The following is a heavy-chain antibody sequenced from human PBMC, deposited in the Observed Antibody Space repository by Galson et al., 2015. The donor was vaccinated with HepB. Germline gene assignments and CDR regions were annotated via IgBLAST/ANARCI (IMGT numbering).Heavy chain of an antibody. V-gene: IGHV3-11*01. J-gene: IGHJ4*02. CDR1: GFNFGDYY. D-gene: IGHD3-22*01. CDR2: ISSSGKTS. Sequence: SLRLSCAASGFNFGDYYMSWIRQAPGKGPEWVSYISSSGKTSYYADSVKGRFTISRDNTKNSLYVQMDSLRAEDTAVYFCARLKISYFENNGYHFVYWGQGALVTVSS. CDR3: ARLKISYFENNGYHFVY.